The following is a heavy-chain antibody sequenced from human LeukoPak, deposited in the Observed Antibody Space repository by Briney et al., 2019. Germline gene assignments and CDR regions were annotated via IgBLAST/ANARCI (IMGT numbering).Heavy chain of an antibody. CDR2: ISGSGGST. V-gene: IGHV3-23*01. Sequence: PGGSLRLSCAVSGITLSNYGMSWVRQAPGKGLEWVAGISGSGGSTNYADSVKGRFTISRDNPKNTLYLQMNSLRAAETAVYFCAKRGVVIRVILVGFHKEAYYFDSWGQGALVTVSS. J-gene: IGHJ4*02. CDR3: AKRGVVIRVILVGFHKEAYYFDS. CDR1: GITLSNYG. D-gene: IGHD3-22*01.